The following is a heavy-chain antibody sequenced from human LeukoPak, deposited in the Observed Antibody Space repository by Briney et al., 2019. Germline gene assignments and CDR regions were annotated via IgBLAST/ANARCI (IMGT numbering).Heavy chain of an antibody. D-gene: IGHD6-13*01. CDR2: IYYSGST. V-gene: IGHV4-39*07. Sequence: SETLSLTCTVSGGSISSSSYYWGWIRQPPGKGLEWIGSIYYSGSTYYNPSLKSRVTISVDTSKNQFSLKLTSVTAADTAIYYCARFSYNNRWNPNVHDVFDIWGQGTMVTVSS. CDR3: ARFSYNNRWNPNVHDVFDI. J-gene: IGHJ3*02. CDR1: GGSISSSSYY.